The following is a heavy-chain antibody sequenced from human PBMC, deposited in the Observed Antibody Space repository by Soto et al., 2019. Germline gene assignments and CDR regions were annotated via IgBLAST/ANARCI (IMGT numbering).Heavy chain of an antibody. CDR1: GFTVSSNY. D-gene: IGHD3-22*01. CDR3: ARESGSYYYDCSGYYDAFDI. Sequence: EVQLVESGGGLIQPGGSLRLSCAASGFTVSSNYMRWVRQAPGKGLEWGSVIYSGGSTYYAESVKGRFTISRDNSKNTPYLYMDSVRAEDTAVYYCARESGSYYYDCSGYYDAFDIWGQGTMVTVSS. V-gene: IGHV3-53*01. CDR2: IYSGGST. J-gene: IGHJ3*02.